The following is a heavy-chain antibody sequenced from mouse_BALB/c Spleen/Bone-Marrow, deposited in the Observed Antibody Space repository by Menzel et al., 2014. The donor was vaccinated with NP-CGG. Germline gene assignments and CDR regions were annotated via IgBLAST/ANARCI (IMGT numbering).Heavy chain of an antibody. CDR3: AIFIPQTQFAY. D-gene: IGHD1-1*01. Sequence: EVQLVESGAELVKPGASVKLSCTASGFNFTDSYMHWVKQRPEQGLEWIGRIDPGNGNTTYDPQFQGKATLTADTSSNTTYLQLSSLTSKDTAVYYCAIFIPQTQFAYWGQGTLVTVSA. CDR1: GFNFTDSY. J-gene: IGHJ3*01. V-gene: IGHV14-3*02. CDR2: IDPGNGNT.